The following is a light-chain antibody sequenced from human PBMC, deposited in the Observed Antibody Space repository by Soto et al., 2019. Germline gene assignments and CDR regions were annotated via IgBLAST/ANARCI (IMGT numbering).Light chain of an antibody. J-gene: IGKJ3*01. CDR2: GAS. CDR1: QAISVY. V-gene: IGKV1-9*01. Sequence: DIQLTQSPSFLSASVGDRVTITCRASQAISVYLAWYQQKPGKAPNLLICGASTLQSGVPSRFSGSGSGTEFTLKISSLQPEDFATYYCQQLNSFPFTFGPGTKVDI. CDR3: QQLNSFPFT.